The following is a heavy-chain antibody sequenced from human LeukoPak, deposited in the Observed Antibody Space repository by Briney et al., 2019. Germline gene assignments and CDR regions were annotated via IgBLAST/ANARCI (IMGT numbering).Heavy chain of an antibody. CDR1: GYTFTRYW. Sequence: GESLKISCKGSGYTFTRYWIGWVRQMPEKGMEWMGIIYPDDSDTRYSPSSQGQVTISADKSISTAYLQWSSLQASDTAIYYCARGEYSNGWIGYWGQGTLVTVSS. D-gene: IGHD2/OR15-2a*01. J-gene: IGHJ4*02. CDR3: ARGEYSNGWIGY. CDR2: IYPDDSDT. V-gene: IGHV5-51*01.